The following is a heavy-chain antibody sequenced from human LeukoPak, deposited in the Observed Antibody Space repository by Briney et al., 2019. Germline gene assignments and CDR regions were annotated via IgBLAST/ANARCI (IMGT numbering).Heavy chain of an antibody. Sequence: ASVTVSCKASGYTLTDYYLHWVRQAPGQGLKWMGWINPNSGATHYAQSFQARVTMTRDTSIASSYMELTGLESDDTAVYYCARGRRILGGPENAGDFFDFWGQGSLVTVSS. J-gene: IGHJ4*01. CDR1: GYTLTDYY. CDR3: ARGRRILGGPENAGDFFDF. D-gene: IGHD3-16*01. V-gene: IGHV1-2*02. CDR2: INPNSGAT.